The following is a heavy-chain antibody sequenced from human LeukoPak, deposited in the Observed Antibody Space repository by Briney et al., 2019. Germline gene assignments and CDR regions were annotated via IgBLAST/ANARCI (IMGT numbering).Heavy chain of an antibody. CDR1: GYTFTSYG. Sequence: GASVKVSCKASGYTFTSYGVSWVRQAPGQGLKWMGWISPNNGNTNYAQNLQGRVTMTADTSTTTAYMELRSLRSDDTAVYYCARDSSWLDYWGQGTLVTVSS. CDR3: ARDSSWLDY. V-gene: IGHV1-18*01. CDR2: ISPNNGNT. D-gene: IGHD5-12*01. J-gene: IGHJ4*02.